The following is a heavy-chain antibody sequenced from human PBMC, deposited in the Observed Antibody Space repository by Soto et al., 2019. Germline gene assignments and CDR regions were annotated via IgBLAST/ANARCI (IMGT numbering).Heavy chain of an antibody. J-gene: IGHJ5*02. CDR2: IVPIFGTA. CDR1: GGTFSSYA. Sequence: QVQLVQSGAEVKKPGSSVKVSCKASGGTFSSYAISWVRQAPGQELEWLGGIVPIFGTANYAQKFQGRVTITADESTRTAYMALSSLRTEDTAVSDCAIDMRGYSGYEEYNWFDPCGHRTLVTVSS. D-gene: IGHD5-12*01. CDR3: AIDMRGYSGYEEYNWFDP. V-gene: IGHV1-69*12.